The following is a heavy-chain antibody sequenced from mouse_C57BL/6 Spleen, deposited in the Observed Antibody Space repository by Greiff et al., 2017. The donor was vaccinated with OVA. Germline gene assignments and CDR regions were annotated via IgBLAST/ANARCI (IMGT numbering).Heavy chain of an antibody. CDR1: GFTFSSYG. CDR2: ISSGGSYT. Sequence: EVKLVESGGDLVKPGGSLKLSCAASGFTFSSYGMSWVRQTPDKRLEWVATISSGGSYTYYPDSVKGRFTISRDNAKNTLYLQMSSLKSEDTAMYYCARHFTETAQVPSFAYWGQGTLVTVSA. J-gene: IGHJ3*01. D-gene: IGHD3-2*02. CDR3: ARHFTETAQVPSFAY. V-gene: IGHV5-6*01.